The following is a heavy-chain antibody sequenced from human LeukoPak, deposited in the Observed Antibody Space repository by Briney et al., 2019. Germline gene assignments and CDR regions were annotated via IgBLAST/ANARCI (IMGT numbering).Heavy chain of an antibody. CDR3: ARQVSLQDTGFDY. CDR2: IKQDGSEK. CDR1: GFTFSSYW. V-gene: IGHV3-7*01. D-gene: IGHD2-15*01. J-gene: IGHJ4*02. Sequence: GGSLRLSCAASGFTFSSYWMSWVRQAPGKGLEWVANIKQDGSEKYYVDSVKGRFTISRDDAKNSLYLQMNSLRAEDTAVYYCARQVSLQDTGFDYWVQGTRVTVSS.